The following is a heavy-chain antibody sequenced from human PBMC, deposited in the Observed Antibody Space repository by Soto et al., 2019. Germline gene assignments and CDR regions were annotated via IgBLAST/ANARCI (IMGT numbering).Heavy chain of an antibody. J-gene: IGHJ4*02. Sequence: GASVKVSGKASGYTFTGYYVHWVRQAPGQGLEWMGWINPNSGGTNYAQKFQGWVTLTRDTSITTAYMELSRLTSDDTAVYYCARDAIYNSYGTYFDYWGQGSLVTVSS. D-gene: IGHD3-16*01. CDR3: ARDAIYNSYGTYFDY. V-gene: IGHV1-2*04. CDR1: GYTFTGYY. CDR2: INPNSGGT.